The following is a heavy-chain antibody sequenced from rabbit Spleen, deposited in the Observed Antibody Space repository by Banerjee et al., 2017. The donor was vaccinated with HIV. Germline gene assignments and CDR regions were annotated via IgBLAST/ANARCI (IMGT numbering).Heavy chain of an antibody. Sequence: QEQLEESGGDLVKPEGSLTLTCTASGFDISSYQMSWVRQAPGAGLEWIACINANNGNSVYANWAKGRFTISKTSSTTVTLQMTSLTDADTATYFCARDLAAVIGWNFGLWGPGTLVTVS. D-gene: IGHD4-2*01. CDR3: ARDLAAVIGWNFGL. CDR2: INANNGNS. CDR1: GFDISSYQ. V-gene: IGHV1S45*01. J-gene: IGHJ4*01.